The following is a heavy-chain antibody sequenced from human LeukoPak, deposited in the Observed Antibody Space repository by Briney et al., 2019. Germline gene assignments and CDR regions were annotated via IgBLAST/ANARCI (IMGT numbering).Heavy chain of an antibody. CDR1: GYTFTSYD. V-gene: IGHV1-2*02. D-gene: IGHD4-17*01. CDR3: AKQYGDYSYFQH. J-gene: IGHJ1*01. CDR2: MNPNSGGT. Sequence: ASVKVSCKASGYTFTSYDINWVRQATGQGLEWMGWMNPNSGGTNYAQKFQGRVTMTRDTSISTAYMELSRLRSDDTAVYYCAKQYGDYSYFQHWGQGTLVTVSS.